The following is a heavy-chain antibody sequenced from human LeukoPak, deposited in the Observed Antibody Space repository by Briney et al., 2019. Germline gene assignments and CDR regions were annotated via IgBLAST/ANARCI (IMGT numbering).Heavy chain of an antibody. V-gene: IGHV4-4*07. D-gene: IGHD3-22*01. CDR3: ARGRHYYDSSGEYYWYFDL. CDR1: GGSISNYH. CDR2: MYSSGST. Sequence: PSKTLSLTCTVSGGSISNYHWSWIRQPAGKGLEWIGRMYSSGSTNQNPSLKSRLTMSVDTSKNQFSLKLSSVTAADTAVYSCARGRHYYDSSGEYYWYFDLWGRGTQVTVSS. J-gene: IGHJ2*01.